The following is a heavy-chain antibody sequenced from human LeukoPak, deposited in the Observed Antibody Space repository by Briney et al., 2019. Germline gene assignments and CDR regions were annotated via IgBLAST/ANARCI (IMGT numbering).Heavy chain of an antibody. CDR3: AREPRRYCSGGSCPSPFDY. D-gene: IGHD2-15*01. J-gene: IGHJ4*02. V-gene: IGHV4-61*02. CDR1: GGSISSGSYY. Sequence: PSQTLSLTCTVSGGSISSGSYYWSWIRQAAGKGLEWIGRIYTSGSTNYNPSLKSRVTISVDTSKNQFSLKLSSVTAADTAVYYCAREPRRYCSGGSCPSPFDYWGQGTLVTVSS. CDR2: IYTSGST.